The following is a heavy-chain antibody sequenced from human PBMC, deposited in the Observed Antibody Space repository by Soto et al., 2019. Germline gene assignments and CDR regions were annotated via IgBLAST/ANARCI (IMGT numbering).Heavy chain of an antibody. D-gene: IGHD5-18*01. V-gene: IGHV4-4*07. CDR2: IYTSGSA. CDR3: ARDLIHPPYNWFDP. Sequence: QVQLQESGPGLVKPSETLSLTCTVSGGSISTYYWSWIRQPAGKGLEWIGRIYTSGSAIYNPSFKCRVTLSVVMSKNQFSLKLSSVSAAGTAVYYCARDLIHPPYNWFDPWGQGTLVTVSS. J-gene: IGHJ5*02. CDR1: GGSISTYY.